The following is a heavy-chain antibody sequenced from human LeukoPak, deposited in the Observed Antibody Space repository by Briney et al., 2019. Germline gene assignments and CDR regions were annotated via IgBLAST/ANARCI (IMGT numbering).Heavy chain of an antibody. D-gene: IGHD3-10*01. CDR2: ISAYNCNT. V-gene: IGHV1-18*04. CDR3: GRHRGSGSYYSPDYYYYGMAG. CDR1: GYTFTSYC. Sequence: ASVKVSCKACGYTFTSYCIRWVRQAPGQGLEGMGWISAYNCNTNQAQKLQGRVTMTTDPSTSTAYMELRSLPSEDRAVYYWGRHRGSGSYYSPDYYYYGMAGGRKATTV. J-gene: IGHJ6*01.